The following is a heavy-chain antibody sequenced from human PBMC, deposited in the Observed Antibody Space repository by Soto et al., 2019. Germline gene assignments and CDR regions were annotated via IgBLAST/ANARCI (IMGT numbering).Heavy chain of an antibody. D-gene: IGHD3-22*01. CDR3: ASRITMIVSAFDI. V-gene: IGHV4-4*02. CDR2: IYHSGST. Sequence: QVQLQESGPGLVKPSGTLSLTCAVSGGSISSSNWWCWVRQPPGKGLGWIGEIYHSGSTNYNPSLKSRVTLSVDKSKNQFSLKLSSVTAADMAGYYCASRITMIVSAFDIWGQGTMVTVSS. J-gene: IGHJ3*02. CDR1: GGSISSSNW.